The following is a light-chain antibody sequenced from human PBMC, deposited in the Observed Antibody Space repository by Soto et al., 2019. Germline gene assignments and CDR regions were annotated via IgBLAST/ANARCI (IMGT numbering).Light chain of an antibody. J-gene: IGLJ1*01. CDR3: CSYARSSPYV. CDR2: DVS. Sequence: QSALTQPRSVSGSPGQSVTISCTGTSSDVGGYNYVSWYQQHPGKAPKLMIYDVSKRPSGVPDRFSGSKSGNTASLTISGLQAEDEADYYCCSYARSSPYVFGTGTKLTVL. V-gene: IGLV2-11*01. CDR1: SSDVGGYNY.